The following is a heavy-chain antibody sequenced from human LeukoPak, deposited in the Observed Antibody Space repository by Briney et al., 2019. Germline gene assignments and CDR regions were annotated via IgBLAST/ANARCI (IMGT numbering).Heavy chain of an antibody. Sequence: GGSLRLSCAASGFTFSNYGMHWVRQAPGKGLGWVASISYDRSDEYNADSVKGRFTISRDNSKNTVYLQMNSLRAEDTAVYYCAKGRVASGSYFDYWGQGTLVTVSS. CDR1: GFTFSNYG. CDR2: ISYDRSDE. V-gene: IGHV3-30*18. CDR3: AKGRVASGSYFDY. D-gene: IGHD1-26*01. J-gene: IGHJ4*02.